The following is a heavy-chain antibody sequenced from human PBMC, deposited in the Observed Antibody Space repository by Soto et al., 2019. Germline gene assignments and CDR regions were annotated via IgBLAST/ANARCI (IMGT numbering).Heavy chain of an antibody. CDR3: ARITKEVVVPAAANGYYYYGMDV. J-gene: IGHJ6*02. CDR2: IDWDDDK. Sequence: SGPTLVNPTQTLTLTCTFSGFSLSNSGMCVSWIRQPPGKALEWLALIDWDDDKYYSTSLKTRLTISKDTSKNQVVLTMTNMDPVDTATYYCARITKEVVVPAAANGYYYYGMDVWGQGTTVTVS. CDR1: GFSLSNSGMC. D-gene: IGHD2-2*01. V-gene: IGHV2-70*01.